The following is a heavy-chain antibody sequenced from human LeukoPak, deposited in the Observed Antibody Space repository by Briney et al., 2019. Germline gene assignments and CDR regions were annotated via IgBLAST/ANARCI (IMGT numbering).Heavy chain of an antibody. CDR2: INPNSGGT. V-gene: IGHV1-2*02. CDR1: GYTFTGYY. CDR3: ARVIAATQTFDY. J-gene: IGHJ4*02. Sequence: ASVKVSCKASGYTFTGYYMHWVRQAPGQGLEWMGWINPNSGGTNYAQKFQGRVTMTRDTSISTAYMELSRLRSDDTAVYYCARVIAATQTFDYWGQGTLVTVSS. D-gene: IGHD2-15*01.